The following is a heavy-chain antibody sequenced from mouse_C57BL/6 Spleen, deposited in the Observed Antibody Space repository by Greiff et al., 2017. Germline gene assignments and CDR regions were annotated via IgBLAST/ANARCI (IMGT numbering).Heavy chain of an antibody. CDR3: ARDLGYGNLDY. J-gene: IGHJ2*01. CDR2: INYDGSST. CDR1: GFTFSDYY. Sequence: EVMLVESEGGLVQPGRSMKLSCTASGFTFSDYYMAWVRQVPEKGLEWVANINYDGSSTYYLDSLKSRFIISRDNAKNILYLQMSSLKSEDTATYYCARDLGYGNLDYWGQGTTLTVSS. D-gene: IGHD2-1*01. V-gene: IGHV5-16*01.